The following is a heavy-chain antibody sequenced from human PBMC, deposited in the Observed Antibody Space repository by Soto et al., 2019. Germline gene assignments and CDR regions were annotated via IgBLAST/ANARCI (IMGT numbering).Heavy chain of an antibody. CDR1: GFTFSIYS. J-gene: IGHJ6*02. Sequence: EVQLVESGGGLVQPGGSLRLSCAASGFTFSIYSMNWVRQAPGKGLEWVSYITKSSRTIYYADSVKGRFTISRDNAKNSLYLQMNSRGAEETAVYYCAGYMGKGYAMDVWGQGTTVTVSS. CDR3: AGYMGKGYAMDV. V-gene: IGHV3-48*01. CDR2: ITKSSRTI. D-gene: IGHD6-13*01.